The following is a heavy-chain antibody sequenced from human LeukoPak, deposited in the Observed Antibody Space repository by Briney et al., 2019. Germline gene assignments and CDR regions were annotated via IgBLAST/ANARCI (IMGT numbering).Heavy chain of an antibody. V-gene: IGHV3-30*03. D-gene: IGHD3-16*02. J-gene: IGHJ6*02. Sequence: GGSLRLSCAASGFTFSSYGMHWVRQAPGKGLEWVAVISYDGSNKYYADSVKGRFTISRDNSKNTLYLQMNSLRAEDTAVYYCARDSLDYVWGSYPYYYYGMDVWGQGTTVTVSS. CDR3: ARDSLDYVWGSYPYYYYGMDV. CDR2: ISYDGSNK. CDR1: GFTFSSYG.